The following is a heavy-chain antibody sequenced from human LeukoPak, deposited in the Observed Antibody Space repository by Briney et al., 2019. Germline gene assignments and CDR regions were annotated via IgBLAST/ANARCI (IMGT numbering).Heavy chain of an antibody. V-gene: IGHV4-59*01. CDR2: IYYSGST. Sequence: PSETLSLTCTVSGGSISSYYWSWIRQPPGKGLEWIGYIYYSGSTNYNPSLKSRVTISVDTSKNQFSLKLSSVTAADTAVYYCARAGPYDYVWGSYRPPPFDYWGQGTLVTVSS. CDR1: GGSISSYY. CDR3: ARAGPYDYVWGSYRPPPFDY. J-gene: IGHJ4*02. D-gene: IGHD3-16*02.